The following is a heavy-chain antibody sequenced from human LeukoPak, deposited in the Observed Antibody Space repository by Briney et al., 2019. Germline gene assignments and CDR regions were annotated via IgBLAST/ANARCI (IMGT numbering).Heavy chain of an antibody. J-gene: IGHJ3*02. Sequence: SETLSLTRAVYGGSFSGYYWSWIRQPPGKGLEWIGEINHSGSTNYNPSFKSRVTISVDTSKNQVYLKLTSVTAADTAVYFCAKFYFDSSGYYDVFDIWGQGTMVTVSS. V-gene: IGHV4-34*01. CDR2: INHSGST. D-gene: IGHD3-22*01. CDR1: GGSFSGYY. CDR3: AKFYFDSSGYYDVFDI.